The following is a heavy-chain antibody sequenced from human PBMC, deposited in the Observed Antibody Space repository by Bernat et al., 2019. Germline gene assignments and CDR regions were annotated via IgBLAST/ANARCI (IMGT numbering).Heavy chain of an antibody. CDR3: ARDPEWGALDI. V-gene: IGHV3-7*03. J-gene: IGHJ3*02. D-gene: IGHD1-14*01. CDR2: MNQDGREK. CDR1: GFIFSSSY. Sequence: EVQLMESGGGVVQPGGSLRLSCTASGFIFSSSYMTWVRQAPGKGPEWVAIMNQDGREKTYVDSVKGRFSISRDNAKNSLYLQMSSLRVEDTALYYCARDPEWGALDIWGQGTMVTVSS.